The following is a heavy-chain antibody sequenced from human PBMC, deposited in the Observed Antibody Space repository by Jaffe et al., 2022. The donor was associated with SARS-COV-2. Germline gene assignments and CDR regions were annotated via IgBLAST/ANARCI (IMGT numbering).Heavy chain of an antibody. Sequence: VHLVESGGGLVQPGGSLRLSCAASGFNISTSRMTWVRQAPGKGLECVAKISEDGSEDHYVDSVKGRFSISRDNAKELVFLQMNSLRAGDTAMYFCATLDDVGAFDIWGQGTLVTVSS. V-gene: IGHV3-7*03. CDR3: ATLDDVGAFDI. CDR2: ISEDGSED. J-gene: IGHJ3*02. D-gene: IGHD3-16*01. CDR1: GFNISTSR.